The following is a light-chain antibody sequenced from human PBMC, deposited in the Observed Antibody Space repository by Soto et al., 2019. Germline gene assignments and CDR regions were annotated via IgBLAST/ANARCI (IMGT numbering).Light chain of an antibody. J-gene: IGKJ4*01. Sequence: DIVMTQSPDSLAVSLGERATINCTSSQSVLSSSNNKIHVAWYQQKPGQPPKLLLYWASTRESGVPDRFSGSGSGADFTLTISSLQAEDVAVYFCQQYYTTPLTFGGGTRWIS. V-gene: IGKV4-1*01. CDR2: WAS. CDR3: QQYYTTPLT. CDR1: QSVLSSSNNKIH.